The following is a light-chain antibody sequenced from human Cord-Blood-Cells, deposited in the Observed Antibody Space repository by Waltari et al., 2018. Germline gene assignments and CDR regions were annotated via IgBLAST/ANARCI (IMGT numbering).Light chain of an antibody. Sequence: SYELTQPPSVSVSLGQMARITCSGEALPKKYAYWYQQKPGQFPVLVIYKDSERPSGIPERFSGSSSGTILTLTISGVQAEDEADYYCLSADSSGTNVFDSGTKVTVL. CDR3: LSADSSGTNV. CDR2: KDS. J-gene: IGLJ6*01. V-gene: IGLV3-16*01. CDR1: ALPKKY.